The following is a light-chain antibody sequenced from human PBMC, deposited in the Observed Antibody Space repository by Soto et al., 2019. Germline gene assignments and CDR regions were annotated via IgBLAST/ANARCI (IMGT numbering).Light chain of an antibody. V-gene: IGKV3-11*01. CDR3: QQRSDSPST. Sequence: EIVLTQSPATLSLSPGDRATLSCRASQSVGSYLGWYQQRPGQAPRLLIYAASTRATGIPARFSGSGSGTDFTLTISSLEPEDFGVYYCQQRSDSPSTFGGGTKVEIK. J-gene: IGKJ4*01. CDR2: AAS. CDR1: QSVGSY.